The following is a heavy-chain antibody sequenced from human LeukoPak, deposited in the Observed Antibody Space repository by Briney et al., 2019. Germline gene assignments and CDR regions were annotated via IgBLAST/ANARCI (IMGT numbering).Heavy chain of an antibody. CDR2: IRSKASGGTT. V-gene: IGHV3-49*04. D-gene: IGHD2-2*02. J-gene: IGHJ4*01. CDR3: TRDPIPDY. Sequence: GGSLRLSCAASGFTFSTYGMHWVRQAPGKGLEWVGFIRSKASGGTTEYAASVKGRFTISRDDSKTIAYLQMSSLKTEDTAVYYCTRDPIPDYWGQGTLVTVSS. CDR1: GFTFSTYG.